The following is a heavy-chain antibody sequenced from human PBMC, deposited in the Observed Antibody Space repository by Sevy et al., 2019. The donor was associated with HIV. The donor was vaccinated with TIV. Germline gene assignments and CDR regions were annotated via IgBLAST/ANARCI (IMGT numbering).Heavy chain of an antibody. V-gene: IGHV1-8*03. CDR2: MNPNSGNT. CDR1: GYTFTSYD. J-gene: IGHJ6*02. CDR3: ARADIYDFWSGYYLGHYYYGMDV. D-gene: IGHD3-3*01. Sequence: ASVKVSCKASGYTFTSYDINWVRQATGQGLEWMGWMNPNSGNTGYAQKFQGRVTITRNTSISTAYMELSSLRSEETAVYYCARADIYDFWSGYYLGHYYYGMDVWGQGTTVTVSS.